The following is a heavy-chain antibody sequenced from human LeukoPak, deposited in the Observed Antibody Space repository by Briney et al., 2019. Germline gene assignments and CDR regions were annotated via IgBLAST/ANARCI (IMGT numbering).Heavy chain of an antibody. CDR3: ARDQVDYDIPDHFDY. J-gene: IGHJ4*02. D-gene: IGHD3-22*01. CDR2: IYHSGST. CDR1: GDSISGSNW. Sequence: PSGTLSLTCDVSGDSISGSNWWNWVRQPPGKGLEWIGGIYHSGSTNYNPSLKSRVTISVDTSKNQFSLKLSSVTAADTAVYFCARDQVDYDIPDHFDYWGKGTLVTVSS. V-gene: IGHV4-4*02.